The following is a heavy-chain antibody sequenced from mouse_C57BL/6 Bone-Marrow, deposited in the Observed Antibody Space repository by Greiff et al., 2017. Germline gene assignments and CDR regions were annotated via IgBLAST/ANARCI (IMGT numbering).Heavy chain of an antibody. CDR3: ARGSLTGRYFDY. CDR2: ISDGGRYN. Sequence: EVQRVESGGGLVKPGGSLKLSCAASGFTFSSYAMSWVGQTPEKRLEWVATISDGGRYNYYPENVKGRFTISRDNAKNNLYLQMSQLKSEDTAMYYCARGSLTGRYFDYWGQGTTLTVSS. J-gene: IGHJ2*01. CDR1: GFTFSSYA. V-gene: IGHV5-4*01. D-gene: IGHD4-1*01.